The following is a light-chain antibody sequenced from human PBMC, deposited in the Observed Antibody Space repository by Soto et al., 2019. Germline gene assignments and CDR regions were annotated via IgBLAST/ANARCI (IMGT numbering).Light chain of an antibody. CDR2: EVT. Sequence: QSVLTQPPSASGSPGQSVTISCTGTSSDVGGYNYVSWNQQHPGKAPKLMIYEVTKRPSGVPDRFSGSKSDNTASLTVSGLQAEDEADYYCSSYAGSNFVVFGGGTKLTVL. V-gene: IGLV2-8*01. CDR1: SSDVGGYNY. CDR3: SSYAGSNFVV. J-gene: IGLJ2*01.